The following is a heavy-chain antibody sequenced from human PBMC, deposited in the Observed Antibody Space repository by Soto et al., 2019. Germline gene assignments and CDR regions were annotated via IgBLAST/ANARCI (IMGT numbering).Heavy chain of an antibody. Sequence: WSLRLSCAASGFTFDTYAMSWVRQAPGKGLEWVSAVTSSGDRTYYADSVKGRFIISRDNAKNKLFLQMNSLTAADTALYYCAKLRSSAHDYWGRGTPVTVSS. CDR2: VTSSGDRT. D-gene: IGHD2-2*01. V-gene: IGHV3-23*01. J-gene: IGHJ4*02. CDR1: GFTFDTYA. CDR3: AKLRSSAHDY.